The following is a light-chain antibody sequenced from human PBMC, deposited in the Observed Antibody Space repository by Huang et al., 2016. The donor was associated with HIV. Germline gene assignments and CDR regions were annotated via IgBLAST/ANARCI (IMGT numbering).Light chain of an antibody. CDR3: QQYDNGPIA. J-gene: IGKJ5*01. V-gene: IGKV3-15*01. CDR2: GAS. CDR1: QSVSSN. Sequence: EIVMTQSPATLSVSPGERATLSGRASQSVSSNLAWYQQKHGQAPRLLIYGASTRVTVGPARFSGSWSGTEFTLTISSLQSEDFAVYYCQQYDNGPIAFGQGTRLEI.